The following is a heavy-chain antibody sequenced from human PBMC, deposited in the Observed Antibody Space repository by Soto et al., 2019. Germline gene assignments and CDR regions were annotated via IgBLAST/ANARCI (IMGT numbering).Heavy chain of an antibody. CDR2: IYHSGST. CDR1: DAAIVNGGYS. Sequence: TLSLNRVITDAAIVNGGYSWSWIRQPPGKGLEWIGYIYHSGSTYYNPSLKSRVTISVDRSKNQFSLKLSSVTAADTAVYYCGRVPPRCGQGTLVTVS. D-gene: IGHD2-2*01. CDR3: GRVPPR. V-gene: IGHV4-30-2*01. J-gene: IGHJ4*02.